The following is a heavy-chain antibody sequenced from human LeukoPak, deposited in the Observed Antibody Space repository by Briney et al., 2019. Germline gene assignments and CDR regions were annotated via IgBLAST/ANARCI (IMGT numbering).Heavy chain of an antibody. Sequence: ASVKVSCKVSGYTLTECSMHWVRQAPGKGLEWMGGFDPEDGETIYAQKFQGRVTMTEDTSTDTAYMELSSLRSEDTAVYYCVRPGHARGGPWFDPCGEGTLVTVSS. CDR1: GYTLTECS. J-gene: IGHJ5*02. D-gene: IGHD1-14*01. CDR3: VRPGHARGGPWFDP. V-gene: IGHV1-24*01. CDR2: FDPEDGET.